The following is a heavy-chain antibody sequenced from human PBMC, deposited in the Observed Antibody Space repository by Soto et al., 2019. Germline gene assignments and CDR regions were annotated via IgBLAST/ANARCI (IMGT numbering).Heavy chain of an antibody. V-gene: IGHV1-69*01. J-gene: IGHJ4*02. CDR1: GGTFSRHA. CDR2: IIPIFGTA. D-gene: IGHD3-22*01. Sequence: QVQQVQSGAEVRKPGSSVKVSCKASGGTFSRHAISWLRQAPGQGLEWMGGIIPIFGTANHSQKFQGRVTIIADESTSTVYMELSSLRSEDTAMYYCARGWGYDSNDYYYAYWGQGTLVIVSS. CDR3: ARGWGYDSNDYYYAY.